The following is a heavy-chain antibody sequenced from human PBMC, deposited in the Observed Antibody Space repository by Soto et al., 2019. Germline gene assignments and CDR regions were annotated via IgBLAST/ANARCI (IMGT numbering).Heavy chain of an antibody. CDR1: GFPFSSYC. CDR3: AKDLELLLDY. J-gene: IGHJ4*02. D-gene: IGHD2-15*01. V-gene: IGHV3-30*18. CDR2: ISYDGSNK. Sequence: GGSLRLSCAASGFPFSSYCMHWVRQAPGKGLEWVAVISYDGSNKYYADSVKGRFTISRDNSKNTLYLQMNSLRAEDTAVYYCAKDLELLLDYWGQGTLVTVSS.